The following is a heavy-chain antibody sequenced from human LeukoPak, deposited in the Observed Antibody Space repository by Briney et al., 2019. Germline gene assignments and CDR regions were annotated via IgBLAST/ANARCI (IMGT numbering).Heavy chain of an antibody. D-gene: IGHD6-19*01. CDR1: GGSLSSGGYS. CDR2: IYHSGST. CDR3: ARGDSIAVAGTIDYFDY. V-gene: IGHV4-30-2*01. J-gene: IGHJ4*02. Sequence: SETLSLTCAVSGGSLSSGGYSWSWLRQPPGKGLEWFGYIYHSGSTYYNPSLKSRVTISVDRSKNQFSLKLSSVTAADTAVYYCARGDSIAVAGTIDYFDYWGQGTLVTVSS.